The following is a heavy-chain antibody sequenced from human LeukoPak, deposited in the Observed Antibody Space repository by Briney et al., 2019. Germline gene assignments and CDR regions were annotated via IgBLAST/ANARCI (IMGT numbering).Heavy chain of an antibody. D-gene: IGHD6-19*01. J-gene: IGHJ5*02. CDR2: ISSSSSYI. CDR1: GFTFSSYS. V-gene: IGHV3-21*01. CDR3: VRDRAVAGTEYNWFDP. Sequence: GGSLRLSCAASGFTFSSYSMNWVRQAPGKGLEWVSSISSSSSYIYYADSVKGRFTISRDNAKNSLYLQMNSLRAEDTAVYYCVRDRAVAGTEYNWFDPWGQGTLVTVSS.